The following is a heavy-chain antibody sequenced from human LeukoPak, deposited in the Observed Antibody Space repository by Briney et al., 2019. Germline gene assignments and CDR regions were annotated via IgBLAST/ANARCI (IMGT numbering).Heavy chain of an antibody. CDR1: GFTFSNYA. CDR3: ANDGAYYDSSTDAFDI. CDR2: ISGSGVST. Sequence: GGSLRLSCAASGFTFSNYAMSWVRQAPGKGLEWVSAISGSGVSTYYADSVKGRFTISRDNSKNTLYLQMNSLRAEDTAVYYCANDGAYYDSSTDAFDIWGQGTMVTISS. J-gene: IGHJ3*02. V-gene: IGHV3-23*01. D-gene: IGHD3-22*01.